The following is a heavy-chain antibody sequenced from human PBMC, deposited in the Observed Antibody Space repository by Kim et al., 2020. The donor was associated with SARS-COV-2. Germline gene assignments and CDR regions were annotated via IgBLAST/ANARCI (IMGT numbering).Heavy chain of an antibody. D-gene: IGHD6-19*01. CDR2: ISYDGSNK. CDR3: AKIIAVAPSFDY. CDR1: GFTFSSYG. V-gene: IGHV3-30*18. Sequence: GGSLRLSCAASGFTFSSYGMHWVRQAPGKGLEWVAVISYDGSNKYYVDSVKGRFTISRDNSKNTLYLQMNSLRAEDTAVYYCAKIIAVAPSFDYWGQGTLVTVSS. J-gene: IGHJ4*02.